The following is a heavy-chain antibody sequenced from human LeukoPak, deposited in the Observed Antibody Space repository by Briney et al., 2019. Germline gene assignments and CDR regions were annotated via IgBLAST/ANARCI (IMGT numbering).Heavy chain of an antibody. J-gene: IGHJ4*02. CDR3: ASRLVDSGASQVSDN. V-gene: IGHV4-34*01. Sequence: SVTLSLTCAVYSGSHRVYYWLGIRQPPGKGLVWSVEINDSGSVNGNPPLKSRLPLSVETSKNQFSLRMSSVAAADTAVYYCASRLVDSGASQVSDNWGQGTLVTVSS. CDR1: SGSHRVYY. CDR2: INDSGSV. D-gene: IGHD2-15*01.